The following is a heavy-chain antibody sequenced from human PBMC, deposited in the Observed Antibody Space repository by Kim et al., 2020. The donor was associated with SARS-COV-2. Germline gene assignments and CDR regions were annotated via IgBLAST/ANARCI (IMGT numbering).Heavy chain of an antibody. J-gene: IGHJ6*02. CDR2: IYYSGST. CDR3: ARWNYGYVDYGMDV. V-gene: IGHV4-59*08. CDR1: GGSISSYY. Sequence: SETLSLTCTVSGGSISSYYWSWIRQPPGKGLEWIGYIYYSGSTNYNPSLKSRVTISVDTSKNQFSLKLSSVTAADTAVYYCARWNYGYVDYGMDVWGQGTTVTVSS. D-gene: IGHD5-18*01.